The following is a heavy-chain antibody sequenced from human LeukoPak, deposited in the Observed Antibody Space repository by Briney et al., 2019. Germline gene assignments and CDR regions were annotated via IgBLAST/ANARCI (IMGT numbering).Heavy chain of an antibody. V-gene: IGHV5-51*01. CDR3: ARQTPVDTAMVTSMDY. Sequence: GESLKISCKGSGYSFTSYWIGWVRQMPGKGLEWMGIIYPGDTDTRYSPSFQGQVTISADKSISTAYLQWSSLKASDTAMYYCARQTPVDTAMVTSMDYWGQGTLVTVSS. J-gene: IGHJ4*02. CDR2: IYPGDTDT. CDR1: GYSFTSYW. D-gene: IGHD5-18*01.